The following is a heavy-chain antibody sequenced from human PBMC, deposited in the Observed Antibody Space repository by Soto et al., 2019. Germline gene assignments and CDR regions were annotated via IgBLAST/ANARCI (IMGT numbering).Heavy chain of an antibody. CDR2: IIPIFGTA. CDR3: ARDSFDYVDTAMVGAFDI. J-gene: IGHJ3*02. D-gene: IGHD5-18*01. V-gene: IGHV1-69*12. Sequence: QVQLVQSGAEVKKPGSSVKVSCKASGGTFSSYAISWVRQAPGQGLEWMGGIIPIFGTANYAQKFQGRVTITADESTSTAYMELSSLRSEDSAVYYCARDSFDYVDTAMVGAFDIGGQGTMVTVSS. CDR1: GGTFSSYA.